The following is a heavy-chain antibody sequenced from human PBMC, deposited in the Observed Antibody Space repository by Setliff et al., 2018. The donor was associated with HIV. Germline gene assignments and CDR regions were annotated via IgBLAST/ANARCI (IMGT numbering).Heavy chain of an antibody. CDR2: IDPNGGAT. CDR3: ARAGGGATDQAFDI. V-gene: IGHV1-46*01. Sequence: ASVKVSCKAFGYSFTSYFLHWVRQAPGQGLEWLGIIDPNGGATNNAQKLQGRLTVTTDTSTSTLYMELGNHRSDDTAVYYCARAGGGATDQAFDIWGQGTMVTVSS. D-gene: IGHD2-2*01. J-gene: IGHJ3*02. CDR1: GYSFTSYF.